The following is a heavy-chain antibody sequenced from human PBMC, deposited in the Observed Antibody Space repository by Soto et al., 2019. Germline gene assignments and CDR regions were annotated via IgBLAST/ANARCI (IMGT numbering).Heavy chain of an antibody. J-gene: IGHJ4*03. CDR3: ARGLEASAGPAVI. D-gene: IGHD3-10*01. Sequence: EVQLVESGGGLVQPGGSLRLSCVASGFTFSSPWMHWVRQSPGKGLVWVSRINSDGSDTTYADSVKGRFTITRDNAKKTLCLQTHSLGAEGTAVYLCARGLEASAGPAVIWGQGTLVTVPS. V-gene: IGHV3-74*01. CDR2: INSDGSDT. CDR1: GFTFSSPW.